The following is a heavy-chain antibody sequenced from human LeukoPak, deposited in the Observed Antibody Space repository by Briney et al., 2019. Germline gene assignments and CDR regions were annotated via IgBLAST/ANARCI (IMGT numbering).Heavy chain of an antibody. V-gene: IGHV1-2*02. CDR2: INPNSGGT. J-gene: IGHJ5*02. D-gene: IGHD2-2*01. CDR3: ARGLTDEHQLILHWFDP. CDR1: GYTFTGYY. Sequence: ASVKVSCTASGYTFTGYYIHWVRQAPGQGLEWMGWINPNSGGTNYAQKFQGRVTMTRDTSITTAYMELSRLISDDTAVYYCARGLTDEHQLILHWFDPWGQRSLITDSS.